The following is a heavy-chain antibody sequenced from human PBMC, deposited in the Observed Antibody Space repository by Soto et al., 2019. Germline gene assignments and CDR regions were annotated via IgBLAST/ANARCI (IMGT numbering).Heavy chain of an antibody. Sequence: GGSLRLSCAVSGFICSSYDMSWGRQAPGKGLEWVSTILVGGSTHYEDSVKGRFTISRDTSKNTVYLQMNSLTAGDTAFYYCAKATATSGGAFEIYGQGTMVTV. CDR2: ILVGGST. CDR3: AKATATSGGAFEI. D-gene: IGHD1-1*01. V-gene: IGHV3-23*01. J-gene: IGHJ3*02. CDR1: GFICSSYD.